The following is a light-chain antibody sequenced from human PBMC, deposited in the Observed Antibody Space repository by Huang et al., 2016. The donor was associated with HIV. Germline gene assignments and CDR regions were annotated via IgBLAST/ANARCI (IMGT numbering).Light chain of an antibody. J-gene: IGKJ2*01. V-gene: IGKV3-15*01. CDR1: QAVSSN. CDR3: QQYNNWPRT. Sequence: ERVMTQSPDILSVSPGETVTLSCRDSQAVSSNLAWYRQKPGQAPSLLIEGASTRVSGIPARFNGSGSGIAFTLTISSVQSEDFAVYYCQQYNNWPRTFGQGTKLEIK. CDR2: GAS.